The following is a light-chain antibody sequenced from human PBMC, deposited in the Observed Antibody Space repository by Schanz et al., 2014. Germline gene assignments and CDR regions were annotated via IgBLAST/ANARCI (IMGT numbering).Light chain of an antibody. Sequence: EIVMTQSPATLSVSPGERATLSCRASQSVSSNLAWYQQKPGQAPRLLIYGAFDRATGIPDRFSGSGSGTVFTLTISRLEPEDFAVYYCLQYGWPPYTFGRGTKLEIK. CDR2: GAF. J-gene: IGKJ2*01. V-gene: IGKV3-20*01. CDR1: QSVSSN. CDR3: LQYGWPPYT.